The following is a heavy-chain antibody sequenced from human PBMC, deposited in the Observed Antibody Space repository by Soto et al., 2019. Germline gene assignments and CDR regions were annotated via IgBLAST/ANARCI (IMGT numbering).Heavy chain of an antibody. V-gene: IGHV1-69*01. CDR2: IIPIFGTA. D-gene: IGHD3-10*01. CDR3: ASSPIVVRGVILASFDY. CDR1: GGTFSSYA. Sequence: QVQLVQSGAEVKKPGSSVKVSCKASGGTFSSYAISWVRQAPGQGLEWMGGIIPIFGTANYAQKFQGRVTITAEESTSTAYMELSSLRSEDTAVYYCASSPIVVRGVILASFDYWGQGTLVTVSS. J-gene: IGHJ4*02.